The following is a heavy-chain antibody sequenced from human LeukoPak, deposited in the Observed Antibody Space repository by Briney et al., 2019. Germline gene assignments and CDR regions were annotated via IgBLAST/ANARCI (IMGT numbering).Heavy chain of an antibody. J-gene: IGHJ4*02. D-gene: IGHD5-18*01. CDR1: GFTFSSHW. CDR2: ISSSSSTI. Sequence: GGSLRLSCAASGFTFSSHWMSWVRQAPGKGLEWVSYISSSSSTIYYADSVKGRFTISRDNAKNSLYLQMNSLRAEDTAVYYCARGQRRQLIDYWGQGTLVTVSS. CDR3: ARGQRRQLIDY. V-gene: IGHV3-48*01.